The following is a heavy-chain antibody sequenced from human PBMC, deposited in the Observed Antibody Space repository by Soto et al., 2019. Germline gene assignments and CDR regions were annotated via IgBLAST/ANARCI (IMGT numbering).Heavy chain of an antibody. CDR1: GYNLTSYA. J-gene: IGHJ6*02. D-gene: IGHD5-12*01. Sequence: VSVKVVCKASGYNLTSYAMHWVRPAPGQGLEWMGWINAGSGNTKYSQKFQGRVTITRDTSASTAYMKLSSLRAEDTAVYYCARDWRSGYYYYYYGMDVWGQGTTVTVSS. CDR3: ARDWRSGYYYYYYGMDV. V-gene: IGHV1-3*01. CDR2: INAGSGNT.